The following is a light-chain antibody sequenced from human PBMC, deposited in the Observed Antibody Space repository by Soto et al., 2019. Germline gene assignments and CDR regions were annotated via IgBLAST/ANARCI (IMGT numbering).Light chain of an antibody. J-gene: IGKJ1*01. Sequence: DIQMTQSPSTLSASVGDRVTSTCRASQSISNWLAWYQQKPGKAPKLLIYAASSLESGVPSRFSGNGSGTEFTLTISSLQPDDFATYYCQQYNTYWTFGQGTKVEIK. CDR1: QSISNW. CDR3: QQYNTYWT. CDR2: AAS. V-gene: IGKV1-5*01.